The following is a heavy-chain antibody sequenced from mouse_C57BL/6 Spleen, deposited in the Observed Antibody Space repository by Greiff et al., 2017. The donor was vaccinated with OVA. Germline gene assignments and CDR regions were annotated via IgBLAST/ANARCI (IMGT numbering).Heavy chain of an antibody. CDR1: GYTFTDYN. J-gene: IGHJ4*01. D-gene: IGHD2-4*01. CDR2: INPNNGGT. CDR3: ARRLRREGYYAMDY. Sequence: EVKLQESGPELVKPGASVKMSCKASGYTFTDYNMHWVKQSHGKSLEWIGYINPNNGGTSYNQKFKGQATLTVTQYYSTAYMELLSLTSEDSAVYYVARRLRREGYYAMDYWGQGTSVTVSS. V-gene: IGHV1-22*01.